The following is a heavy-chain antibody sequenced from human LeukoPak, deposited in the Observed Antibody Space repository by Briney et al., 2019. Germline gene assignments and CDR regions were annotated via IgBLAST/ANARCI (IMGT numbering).Heavy chain of an antibody. D-gene: IGHD1-26*01. CDR3: ARDLSGSLSFDY. CDR1: GFSFSSYA. V-gene: IGHV3-30*04. CDR2: LSYDGSNK. J-gene: IGHJ4*02. Sequence: GGSLRLSCAASGFSFSSYAMHWVRQAPGKGLEWVAALSYDGSNKYYADSVKGRFTISRDNSKNTLYLQMNSLRAEDTAVYFCARDLSGSLSFDYWGQGALVTVSS.